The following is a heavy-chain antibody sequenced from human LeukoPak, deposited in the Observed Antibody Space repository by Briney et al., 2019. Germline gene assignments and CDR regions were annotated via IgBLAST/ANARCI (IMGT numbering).Heavy chain of an antibody. CDR1: GLTFSSYA. Sequence: GGSLRLSCAASGLTFSSYAMSWVRQAPGKGLEWVSAISGSGGSTYYADSVKGRFTISRDNSKNTLYLQMNSLRAEDTAVYFCAKMYAAGYYYDSSGFGLDYWGQGTLVTVSS. CDR2: ISGSGGST. D-gene: IGHD3-22*01. J-gene: IGHJ4*02. V-gene: IGHV3-23*01. CDR3: AKMYAAGYYYDSSGFGLDY.